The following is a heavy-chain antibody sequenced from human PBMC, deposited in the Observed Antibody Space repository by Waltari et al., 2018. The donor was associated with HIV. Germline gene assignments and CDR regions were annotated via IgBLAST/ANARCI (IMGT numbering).Heavy chain of an antibody. D-gene: IGHD3-22*01. Sequence: QVQLVQSGAEVKKPGASVQVSCTASGTPFTRYGIRRVRPAPGQGREWRGWISAYNGNTNYAQKLQGRVSMTTETSTSTAYMELRSLRSDDTAVYYCARLTHYYDTSGPDYYYYGMDVWGQGTTVTVSS. J-gene: IGHJ6*02. CDR2: ISAYNGNT. V-gene: IGHV1-18*01. CDR1: GTPFTRYG. CDR3: ARLTHYYDTSGPDYYYYGMDV.